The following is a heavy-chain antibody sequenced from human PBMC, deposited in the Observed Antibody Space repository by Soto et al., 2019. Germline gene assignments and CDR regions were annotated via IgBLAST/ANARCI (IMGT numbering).Heavy chain of an antibody. Sequence: QVQLQESGPGLVKPSQTLSLTCSVSGDSVSSGHSYWGWLRQPPGQALVCIGDTAFSGYKSYSPCHKSRVNISLDMSKSHFDLRLTSVYAAETAVYYCVRGGNPYHYATSGPGTFDKWGQGTLVSVSS. CDR1: GDSVSSGHSY. CDR3: VRGGNPYHYATSGPGTFDK. D-gene: IGHD1-26*01. CDR2: TAFSGYK. V-gene: IGHV4-30-4*01. J-gene: IGHJ4*02.